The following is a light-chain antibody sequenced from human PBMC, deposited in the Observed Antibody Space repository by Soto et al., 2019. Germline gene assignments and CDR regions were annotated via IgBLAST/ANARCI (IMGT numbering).Light chain of an antibody. CDR3: RQYGSSPLYT. CDR2: GAS. J-gene: IGKJ2*01. V-gene: IGKV3-20*01. Sequence: EIVLTQSPGTLSLSPGERATLSCRASQSVSSSYLAWYQQKPGQAPRLLIYGASSRATGIPDMCSGSGSGTDFTLTISSLEPEDFGVYYCRQYGSSPLYTLGQGTKLEIK. CDR1: QSVSSSY.